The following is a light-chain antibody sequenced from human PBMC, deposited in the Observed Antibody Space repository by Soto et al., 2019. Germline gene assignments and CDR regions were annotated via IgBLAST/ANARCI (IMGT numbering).Light chain of an antibody. J-gene: IGLJ2*01. CDR1: SSDVGSYNL. Sequence: QSALTQPASVSGSPGQSITISCTGTSSDVGSYNLVSWYQQHPGKAPKLMIYEVSKRPSGVSNRFSGSKSGNTASLTISGLQAEDEVDYYCCSYAGSSTLVFGGGTQLNVL. CDR3: CSYAGSSTLV. V-gene: IGLV2-23*02. CDR2: EVS.